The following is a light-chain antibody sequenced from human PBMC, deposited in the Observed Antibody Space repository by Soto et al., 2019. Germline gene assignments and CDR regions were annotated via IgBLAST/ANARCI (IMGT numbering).Light chain of an antibody. V-gene: IGKV3-20*01. Sequence: ELTRSPGNLTLSPGERATLYCRASHTISSSYLAWYQQKPGQAPRLLMYGISRRATGIPDRFSGSGSGTGITLTISVLELEDFAVYYCEQYGSSPRTFGQGTKVDIK. CDR1: HTISSSY. CDR3: EQYGSSPRT. J-gene: IGKJ1*01. CDR2: GIS.